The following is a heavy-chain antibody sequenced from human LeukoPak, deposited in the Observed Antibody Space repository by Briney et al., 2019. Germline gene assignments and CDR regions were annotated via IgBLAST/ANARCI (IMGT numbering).Heavy chain of an antibody. CDR3: ARAHSSSSGWVDY. CDR1: GVIFSTCS. Sequence: GGSLRLSCAASGVIFSTCSVNWVRQAPGKGLEWVANIKQDGSDEFYVDSVKGRFTISRDNAKNSLHLQMNSLRAEDMAFYYCARAHSSSSGWVDYWGQGTLVAVSS. J-gene: IGHJ4*02. CDR2: IKQDGSDE. V-gene: IGHV3-7*03. D-gene: IGHD6-6*01.